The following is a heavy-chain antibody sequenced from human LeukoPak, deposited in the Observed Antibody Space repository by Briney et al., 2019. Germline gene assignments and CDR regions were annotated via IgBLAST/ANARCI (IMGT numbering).Heavy chain of an antibody. Sequence: PGGSLSLSCAASGFAFSTFAMSWVRQAPGKGLDWVSSISGSGGSTYYADSVKGRFTISRDSSKNTLYLQMNSLRAEDTAVYYCAKGVGTNKGGYYFDYWGQGTPVTVSS. D-gene: IGHD1-26*01. CDR2: ISGSGGST. CDR1: GFAFSTFA. J-gene: IGHJ4*02. V-gene: IGHV3-23*01. CDR3: AKGVGTNKGGYYFDY.